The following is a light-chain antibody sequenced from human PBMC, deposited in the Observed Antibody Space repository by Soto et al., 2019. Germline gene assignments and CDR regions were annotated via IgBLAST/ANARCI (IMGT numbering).Light chain of an antibody. CDR1: NIGSKS. CDR2: DDS. Sequence: SYELTQPPSVSVAPGQTATITCGGNNIGSKSVHWYQQKPGLAPVLVVYDDSDRPSGIPERFSGSNSGNTATLTISRVEAGDGADYYCQVWDSSSDHPVFGGGTQLTVL. J-gene: IGLJ2*01. V-gene: IGLV3-21*02. CDR3: QVWDSSSDHPV.